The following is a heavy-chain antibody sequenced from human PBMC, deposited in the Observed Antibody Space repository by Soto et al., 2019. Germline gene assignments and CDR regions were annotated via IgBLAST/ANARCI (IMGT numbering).Heavy chain of an antibody. Sequence: SETLSLTCTVSGGSISSYYWSWIRQPPGKGLEWIGYIYYSGSTNYNPSLKSRVTISVDTSKNQFSLKLSSVTAADTAVYYCARGNYDILTGYPYYYGMDVWGQGTTVT. CDR2: IYYSGST. J-gene: IGHJ6*02. D-gene: IGHD3-9*01. CDR3: ARGNYDILTGYPYYYGMDV. CDR1: GGSISSYY. V-gene: IGHV4-59*01.